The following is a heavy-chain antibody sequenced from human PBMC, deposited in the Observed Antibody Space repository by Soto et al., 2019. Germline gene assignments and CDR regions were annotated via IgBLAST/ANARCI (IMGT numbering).Heavy chain of an antibody. J-gene: IGHJ4*02. V-gene: IGHV3-74*01. CDR3: ARDPPEWELPEDY. Sequence: GGSLRLSCAASGFTFRSYWMHWVRQAPGKGLVWVSRINSDGSDRSYADSVKGRFTISRDNAQNTLYLQMDSLRAEDTAVYYCARDPPEWELPEDYWGQGTLVTVSS. CDR1: GFTFRSYW. CDR2: INSDGSDR. D-gene: IGHD1-26*01.